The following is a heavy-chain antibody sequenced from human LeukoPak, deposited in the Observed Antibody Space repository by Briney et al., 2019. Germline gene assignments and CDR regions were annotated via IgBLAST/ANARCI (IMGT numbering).Heavy chain of an antibody. D-gene: IGHD3-10*01. CDR3: ASFPMVRGVIWYFDY. CDR1: GFTFGDHA. V-gene: IGHV3-49*04. Sequence: PGRSLRLSCTTSGFTFGDHAMSWVRQAPGKGLEWACFIRSKAYGGTTEYAASVKGRFIISRDDSKGIAYLQMNSLKTEDTAVYYCASFPMVRGVIWYFDYWGQGTPVTVSS. CDR2: IRSKAYGGTT. J-gene: IGHJ4*02.